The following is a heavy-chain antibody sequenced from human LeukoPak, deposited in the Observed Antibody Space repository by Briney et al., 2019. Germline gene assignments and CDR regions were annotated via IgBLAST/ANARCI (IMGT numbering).Heavy chain of an antibody. D-gene: IGHD3-10*01. CDR2: IYHSGST. CDR1: GGSISSGGYS. CDR3: ARGLYGSKGIFDY. V-gene: IGHV4-30-2*01. J-gene: IGHJ4*02. Sequence: PSETLSLTCAVSGGSISSGGYSWSWIRQPPGKGLEWIGYIYHSGSTYYNPSLKSRVTISVDRSKNQFSLKLSSVTTADTAIYYCARGLYGSKGIFDYWGQGTLVTVSS.